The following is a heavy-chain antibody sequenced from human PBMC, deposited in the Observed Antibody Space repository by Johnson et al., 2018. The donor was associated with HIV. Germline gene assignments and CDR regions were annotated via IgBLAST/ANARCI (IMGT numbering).Heavy chain of an antibody. V-gene: IGHV3-30*19. J-gene: IGHJ3*02. CDR3: ATPLAHYDSSAYGGGAFDI. CDR2: ISYDGRNK. Sequence: QVQLVESGGGVVQPGGSLRLSCAASGFIFSSYGMHWVRQAPGKGLEWVALISYDGRNKYYTDSVKGRFTISRDNSKNTLSLQMDSLRAEDTAVYYCATPLAHYDSSAYGGGAFDIWGQGTTVTVSS. D-gene: IGHD3-22*01. CDR1: GFIFSSYG.